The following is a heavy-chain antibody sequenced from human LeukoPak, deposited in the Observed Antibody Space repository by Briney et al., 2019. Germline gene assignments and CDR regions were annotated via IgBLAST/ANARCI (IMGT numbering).Heavy chain of an antibody. D-gene: IGHD3-9*01. CDR3: ARDWPHPYYDILTGSYYYGMDV. CDR2: IYYSGST. CDR1: GGSISSYY. Sequence: PSETLSLTCTVSGGSISSYYWSWIRQPPGKGLEWIGYIYYSGSTYYNPSLKSRVTISVDTSKNQFSLKLSSVTAADTAVYYCARDWPHPYYDILTGSYYYGMDVWGQGTTVTVPS. J-gene: IGHJ6*02. V-gene: IGHV4-59*12.